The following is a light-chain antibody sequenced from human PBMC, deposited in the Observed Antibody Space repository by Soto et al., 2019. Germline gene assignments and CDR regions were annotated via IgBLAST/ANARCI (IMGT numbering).Light chain of an antibody. CDR2: DSS. Sequence: EIVMTQSPATLSVYPGERATLSCRASQSINTKLVLNQQKPGQAPMLLLYDSSTAATVIPTKFSSSGCETEFTLTISSLQSEDFAVYYCQQYDNWPPLTFGQGTKVQIK. CDR1: QSINTK. V-gene: IGKV3-15*01. J-gene: IGKJ1*01. CDR3: QQYDNWPPLT.